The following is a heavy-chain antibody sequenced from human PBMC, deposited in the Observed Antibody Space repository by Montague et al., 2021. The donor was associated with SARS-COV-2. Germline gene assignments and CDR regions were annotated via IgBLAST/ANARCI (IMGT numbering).Heavy chain of an antibody. D-gene: IGHD1-26*01. CDR3: AREGMVGTTTGLDY. J-gene: IGHJ4*02. CDR1: GFTFSSYG. Sequence: SLRLSCAASGFTFSSYGFHWVRQAPGKGLEWVAVIWFDGSNEYYADSVKGRSTISRDNSKNTLYLQMNSLRAEDTAVYYCAREGMVGTTTGLDYWGQGTLVTVSS. CDR2: IWFDGSNE. V-gene: IGHV3-33*01.